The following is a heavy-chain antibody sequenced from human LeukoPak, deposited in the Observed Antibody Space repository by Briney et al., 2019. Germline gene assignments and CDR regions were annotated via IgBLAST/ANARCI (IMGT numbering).Heavy chain of an antibody. CDR2: VSYDGSWD. CDR3: TREERGYIPAF. Sequence: GRSLRLSCAASGFTFSNYAMHWVRQTPGKGLEWVAFVSYDGSWDSHSDSVKGRFIISRDDSKNTLYLQMTRLRAEDTAVYYCTREERGYIPAFWGQGTLVTVSS. CDR1: GFTFSNYA. J-gene: IGHJ4*02. V-gene: IGHV3-30*01. D-gene: IGHD2-21*01.